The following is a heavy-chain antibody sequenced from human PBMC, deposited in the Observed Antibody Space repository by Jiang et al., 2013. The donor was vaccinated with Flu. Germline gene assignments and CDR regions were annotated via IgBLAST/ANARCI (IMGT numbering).Heavy chain of an antibody. CDR3: ARERTASEGWFDP. V-gene: IGHV4-59*01. Sequence: GSGLVKPSETLSLTCTVSGGSISTYYWSWIRQPPGKGLECIGYIYYSGSTNYNPSLKSRVTISVDTSKNQFSLKLSSVTAADTAVYYCARERTASEGWFDPWGQGNPGSPSPQ. J-gene: IGHJ5*02. CDR1: GGSISTYY. CDR2: IYYSGST.